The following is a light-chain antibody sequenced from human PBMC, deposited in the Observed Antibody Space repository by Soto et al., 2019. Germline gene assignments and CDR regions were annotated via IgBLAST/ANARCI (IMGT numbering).Light chain of an antibody. CDR3: QHYNSYSEA. Sequence: DIQMTLSPSSLSASVGDRVSITCRASQSISTHLSWYQQKPGKAPKLLIYKASTLKSGVPSRFSGSGSGTEFTLTISSLQPDDFATYYCQHYNSYSEAFGQGTKVDI. J-gene: IGKJ1*01. CDR1: QSISTH. V-gene: IGKV1-5*03. CDR2: KAS.